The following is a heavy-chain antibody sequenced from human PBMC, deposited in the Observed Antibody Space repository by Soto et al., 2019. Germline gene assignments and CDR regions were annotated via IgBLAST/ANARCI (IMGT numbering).Heavy chain of an antibody. J-gene: IGHJ4*02. V-gene: IGHV4-30-4*01. CDR1: GGSISSGDYY. D-gene: IGHD3-22*01. CDR3: ARAQRDYYDSSGLDY. Sequence: SETLSLTXTVSGGSISSGDYYWSWIRQPPGKGLEWIGYIYYSGSTYYNPSLKSRVTISVDTSKNQFSLELSSVTAADTAVYYCARAQRDYYDSSGLDYWGQGTLVTVSS. CDR2: IYYSGST.